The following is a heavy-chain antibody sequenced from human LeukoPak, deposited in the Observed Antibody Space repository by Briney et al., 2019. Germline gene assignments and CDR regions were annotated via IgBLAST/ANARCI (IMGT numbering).Heavy chain of an antibody. CDR1: GFTLYNYA. CDR3: AKEHGEFDL. CDR2: ISGSGGST. V-gene: IGHV3-23*01. J-gene: IGHJ2*01. D-gene: IGHD7-27*01. Sequence: GGSLRLSGAASGFTLYNYAMQGVGQAPGKGLEGVSAISGSGGSTYYADSVKGRFTISRDNSKNTLYLQMNSLRAEDTAVYYCAKEHGEFDLWGRGTLVTVSS.